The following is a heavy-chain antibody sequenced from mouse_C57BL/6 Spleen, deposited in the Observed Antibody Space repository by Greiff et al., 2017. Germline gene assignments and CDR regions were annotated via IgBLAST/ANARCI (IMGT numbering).Heavy chain of an antibody. CDR2: IYPGDGDT. Sequence: VQLQQSGAELVKPGASVKISCKASGYAFSSYWMNWVKQRPGKGLAWIGQIYPGDGDTNYNGKFKGKATLTADKSSSTAYMQLSSLTSEDSAVYFCAREGIYYGNFYAMDYWGQGTSVTVSS. CDR1: GYAFSSYW. CDR3: AREGIYYGNFYAMDY. V-gene: IGHV1-80*01. D-gene: IGHD2-1*01. J-gene: IGHJ4*01.